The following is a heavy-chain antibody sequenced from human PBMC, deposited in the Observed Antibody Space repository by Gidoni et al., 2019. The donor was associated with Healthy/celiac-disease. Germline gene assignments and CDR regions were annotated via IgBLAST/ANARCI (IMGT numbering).Heavy chain of an antibody. V-gene: IGHV4-61*02. CDR1: GGSISSGSYY. J-gene: IGHJ6*03. Sequence: ESGPGLVKPSQTLSLTCTVSGGSISSGSYYWSWIRQPAGKGLEWIGRIYTSGSTNYNPSLKSRVTISVDTSKNQFSLKLSSVTAADTAVYYCARGRQQLYYYYYMDVWGKGTTVTVSS. D-gene: IGHD6-13*01. CDR3: ARGRQQLYYYYYMDV. CDR2: IYTSGST.